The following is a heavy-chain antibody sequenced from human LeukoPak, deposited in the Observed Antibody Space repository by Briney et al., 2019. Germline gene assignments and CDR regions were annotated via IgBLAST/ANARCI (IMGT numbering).Heavy chain of an antibody. Sequence: PSETLSLTCAVYGGSFSGYYWSWIRQPPGKGLEWIGYIYYSGSTNYNPSLKSRVTISVDTSKNQFSLKLSSVTAADTAVYYCASGPSYDAFDIWGQGTMVTVSS. J-gene: IGHJ3*02. CDR1: GGSFSGYY. CDR3: ASGPSYDAFDI. CDR2: IYYSGST. V-gene: IGHV4-59*01.